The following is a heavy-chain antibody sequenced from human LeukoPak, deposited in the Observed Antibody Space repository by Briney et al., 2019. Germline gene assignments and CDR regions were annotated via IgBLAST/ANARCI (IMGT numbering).Heavy chain of an antibody. V-gene: IGHV3-30*02. CDR1: GFTFSSYG. CDR2: IRYDGSNK. J-gene: IGHJ4*02. Sequence: GGSLRLSCAASGFTFSSYGMHWVRQAPGKGLEWVAFIRYDGSNKYYADSVKGRFTISRDNSKNTLYLQMNSLRAEDTAVYYCAKDERYYYDSRGTHVEYWGQGTLVTVSS. CDR3: AKDERYYYDSRGTHVEY. D-gene: IGHD3-22*01.